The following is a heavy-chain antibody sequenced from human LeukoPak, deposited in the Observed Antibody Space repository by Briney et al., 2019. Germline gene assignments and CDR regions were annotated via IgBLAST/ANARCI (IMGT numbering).Heavy chain of an antibody. CDR3: AKGAVEQWLVLYFDY. V-gene: IGHV3-43D*04. D-gene: IGHD6-19*01. J-gene: IGHJ4*02. Sequence: GGALRLSCAASGFTFDDYAMHWVRQALGKGLEWVSLISWDGGSTYYADSVKGRFTISRDNSKNSLYLQMNSLRAEDTALYYCAKGAVEQWLVLYFDYWGQGTLVTVSS. CDR2: ISWDGGST. CDR1: GFTFDDYA.